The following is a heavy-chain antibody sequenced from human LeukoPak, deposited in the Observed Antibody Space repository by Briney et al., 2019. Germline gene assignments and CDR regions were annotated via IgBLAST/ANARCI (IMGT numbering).Heavy chain of an antibody. CDR2: IYPGDSDT. D-gene: IGHD6-13*01. V-gene: IGHV5-51*01. CDR1: GYSFTSYW. Sequence: GESLKISCKGSGYSFTSYWIGWVRQMPGKGLEWMGIIYPGDSDTRYSPSFQGQVTISADRSISTAYLQWSSLKASDTAMYYCARRAAGTYDAFDIWGQGTMVTVSS. J-gene: IGHJ3*02. CDR3: ARRAAGTYDAFDI.